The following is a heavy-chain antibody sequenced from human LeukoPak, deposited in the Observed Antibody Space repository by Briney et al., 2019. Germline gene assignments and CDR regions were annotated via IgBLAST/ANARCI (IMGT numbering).Heavy chain of an antibody. D-gene: IGHD6-13*01. CDR1: GFTFDDYA. CDR3: IKGAKWSTWYYHLDY. Sequence: QPGGSLRLSXAASGFTFDDYAMHWVRQAPGKGLEWVSLITWDGGSTYYADSVKGRFTISRDNSKSSLYLQMNSLRLEDTALYYCIKGAKWSTWYYHLDYWGQGTLVTVSS. CDR2: ITWDGGST. V-gene: IGHV3-43D*03. J-gene: IGHJ4*02.